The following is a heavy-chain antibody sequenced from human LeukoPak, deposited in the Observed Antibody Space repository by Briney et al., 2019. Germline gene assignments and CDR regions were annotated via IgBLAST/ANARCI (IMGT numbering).Heavy chain of an antibody. V-gene: IGHV4-34*01. Sequence: SETLSLTCAVYGGSFGGYYWSWIRQPPGKGLEWIGEINHSGSTNYNPSLKSRVTISVDTSKNQFSLKLSSVTAADTAVYYCAREGDYDSSGYSPGFDYWGQGTLVTVSS. D-gene: IGHD3-22*01. CDR3: AREGDYDSSGYSPGFDY. J-gene: IGHJ4*02. CDR1: GGSFGGYY. CDR2: INHSGST.